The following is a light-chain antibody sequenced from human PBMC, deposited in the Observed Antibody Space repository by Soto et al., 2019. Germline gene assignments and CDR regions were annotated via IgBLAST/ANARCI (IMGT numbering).Light chain of an antibody. CDR2: AAS. CDR3: QQSYSTPPWT. V-gene: IGKV1-39*01. Sequence: DPHMTLSLFTLSASVRDRATITFRESQSIVTYLNWYLQKPGKAPKLLIYAASNLQSGVPSRFSGSGSGTDFTLTISSLQPEDFATYFCQQSYSTPPWTFGQGTKVDI. CDR1: QSIVTY. J-gene: IGKJ1*01.